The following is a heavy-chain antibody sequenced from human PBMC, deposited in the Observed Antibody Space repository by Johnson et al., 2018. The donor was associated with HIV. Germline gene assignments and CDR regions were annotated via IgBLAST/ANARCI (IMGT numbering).Heavy chain of an antibody. V-gene: IGHV3-66*04. CDR1: GFTVSSNY. CDR2: IHSGGST. D-gene: IGHD3-22*01. CDR3: ARRDDIRNGAFDI. J-gene: IGHJ3*02. Sequence: VQLVESGGGLVQPGGSLRLSCAASGFTVSSNYMSWVRQAPGKGLEWVSVIHSGGSTYYADSVKGRFTISSDNSKNKLYLQMNSLRAEDTAVYYCARRDDIRNGAFDIWGQGTMVTVSS.